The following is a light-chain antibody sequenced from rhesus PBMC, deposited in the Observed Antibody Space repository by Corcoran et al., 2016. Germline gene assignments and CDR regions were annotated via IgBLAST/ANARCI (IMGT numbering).Light chain of an antibody. CDR3: QHGYGTPYS. CDR1: ENVNNY. J-gene: IGKJ2*01. Sequence: DIQMTQSPSSLSASVGDRVTITCRASENVNNYVNWYQQKPGKAPKLLIYKASTLQSGVPSRFSGSGSGTNYTFTISSLQPEDVSTYYGQHGYGTPYSFGQGTKVEIK. V-gene: IGKV1-74*01. CDR2: KAS.